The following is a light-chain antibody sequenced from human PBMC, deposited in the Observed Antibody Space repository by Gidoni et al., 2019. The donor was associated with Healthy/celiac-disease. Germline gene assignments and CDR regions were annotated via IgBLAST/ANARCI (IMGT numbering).Light chain of an antibody. CDR2: AAS. CDR1: QGIRND. V-gene: IGKV1-6*01. Sequence: IQITHSPSSLSASVGDSVTITCRASQGIRNDLGWYQQKPGKAPKLLIYAASSLQRGVPSRFSGSGSGTDFTLTISSLQPEDFATYYCLQDDNYPWTFGKGTKVEIK. CDR3: LQDDNYPWT. J-gene: IGKJ1*01.